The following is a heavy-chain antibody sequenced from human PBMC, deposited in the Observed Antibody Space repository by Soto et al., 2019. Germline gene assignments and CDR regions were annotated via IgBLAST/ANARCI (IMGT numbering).Heavy chain of an antibody. CDR2: MNPNSGNT. CDR3: ARGYCISTSCSYYYYYGMDV. CDR1: GYTFTSYD. J-gene: IGHJ6*02. D-gene: IGHD2-2*01. V-gene: IGHV1-8*01. Sequence: QVQLVQSGAEVKKPGASVKVSCKASGYTFTSYDINWVRQATGQGLEWMGWMNPNSGNTGYAQKFQGRVTMTRNTSISTDYMELSSLRSEDTAVYYCARGYCISTSCSYYYYYGMDVWGQGTTVTVSS.